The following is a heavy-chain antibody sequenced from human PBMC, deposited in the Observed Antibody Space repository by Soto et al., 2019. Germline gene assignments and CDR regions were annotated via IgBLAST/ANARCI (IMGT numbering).Heavy chain of an antibody. V-gene: IGHV3-23*01. CDR1: GFTFSSYA. J-gene: IGHJ6*02. CDR3: AKYGKSYSSSSVHYYGMDV. D-gene: IGHD6-6*01. CDR2: ISNSGGST. Sequence: GGSLRLSCAASGFTFSSYAMTWVRQAPGKGLEWVTTISNSGGSTYYADSVKGRFDISRDNSKNTLYLQMNSLRVEDTAVYHCAKYGKSYSSSSVHYYGMDVWGQGTTVTVSS.